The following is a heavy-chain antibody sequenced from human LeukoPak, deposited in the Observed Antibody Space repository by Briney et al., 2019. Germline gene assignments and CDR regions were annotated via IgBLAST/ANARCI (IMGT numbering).Heavy chain of an antibody. CDR1: GYTFTGYY. J-gene: IGHJ3*02. Sequence: ASVKVSCKASGYTFTGYYTHWVRQAPGQGLEWMGWINPNGGGTNYAQKFQGRVTMTRDTSISTAYMELSRLRSDDTAVYYCARTHYDSSGYYNPSDAFDIWGQGTMVTVSS. V-gene: IGHV1-2*02. D-gene: IGHD3-22*01. CDR3: ARTHYDSSGYYNPSDAFDI. CDR2: INPNGGGT.